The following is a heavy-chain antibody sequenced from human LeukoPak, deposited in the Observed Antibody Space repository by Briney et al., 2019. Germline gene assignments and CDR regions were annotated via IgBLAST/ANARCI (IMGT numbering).Heavy chain of an antibody. Sequence: ASVKVSCKASGYTFTGYYMHWVRQAPGKGLEWVSAISVSGNTYHADSVKGRFTISGDSSKNTLYLQMNRLRAEDAAVYYCAKAPVTTCSGAYCYPFDYWGQGTLVTVSS. J-gene: IGHJ4*02. V-gene: IGHV3-23*01. CDR3: AKAPVTTCSGAYCYPFDY. D-gene: IGHD2-21*01. CDR2: ISVSGNT. CDR1: GYTFTGYY.